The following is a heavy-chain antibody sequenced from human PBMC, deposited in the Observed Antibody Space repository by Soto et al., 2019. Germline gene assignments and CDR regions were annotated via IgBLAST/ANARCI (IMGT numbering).Heavy chain of an antibody. CDR2: ISYDGSNK. Sequence: QVQLVESGGGVVQPGRSLRLSCAASGFTFSSYGMHWVRQAPGKGLEWVAVISYDGSNKYYADSVKGRFTISRDNSKNTLYLQMNSLRAEDTGVYYCAKATYGLYFDYWGQGTLVTVSS. V-gene: IGHV3-30*18. J-gene: IGHJ4*02. CDR1: GFTFSSYG. CDR3: AKATYGLYFDY. D-gene: IGHD3-10*01.